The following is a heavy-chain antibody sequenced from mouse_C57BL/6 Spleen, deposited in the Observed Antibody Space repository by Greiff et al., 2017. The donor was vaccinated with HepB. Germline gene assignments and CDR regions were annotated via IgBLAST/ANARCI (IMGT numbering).Heavy chain of an antibody. CDR3: AIRGSNYVFDY. CDR1: GFTFSDYG. D-gene: IGHD2-5*01. V-gene: IGHV5-17*01. J-gene: IGHJ2*01. CDR2: ISSGSSTI. Sequence: EVKVVESGGGLVKPGGSLKLSCAASGFTFSDYGMHWVRQAPEKGLEWVAYISSGSSTIYYADTVKGRFTISRDNAKNTLFLQMTSLRSEDTAMYYCAIRGSNYVFDYWGQGTTLTVSS.